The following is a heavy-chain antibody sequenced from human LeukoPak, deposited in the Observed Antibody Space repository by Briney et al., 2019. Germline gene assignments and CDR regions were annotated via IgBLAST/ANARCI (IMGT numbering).Heavy chain of an antibody. J-gene: IGHJ4*02. CDR2: INHSGST. Sequence: PSETLSLTCAVYGGSFSGYHWSWIRQPPGKGREWIGEINHSGSTNYNPSLKSRVTISVDTSKNQFSLKLSSVTAADTAVYYCARAKVVPAASLMDYWGQGTLVTVSS. CDR1: GGSFSGYH. D-gene: IGHD2-2*01. CDR3: ARAKVVPAASLMDY. V-gene: IGHV4-34*01.